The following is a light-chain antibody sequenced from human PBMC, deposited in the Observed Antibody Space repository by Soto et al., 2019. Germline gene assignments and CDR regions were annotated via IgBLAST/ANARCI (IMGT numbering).Light chain of an antibody. J-gene: IGKJ4*01. Sequence: DIQMTQSPSSLSASVGDRVTITCRASQSISSYLNWYQQKPGKAPKLLIYAASSLQSGVPSRFGGSGSGTDFTLTISSLQPEDFATYYCQQSYSTPTTFGGGTKVEIK. CDR1: QSISSY. CDR3: QQSYSTPTT. CDR2: AAS. V-gene: IGKV1-39*01.